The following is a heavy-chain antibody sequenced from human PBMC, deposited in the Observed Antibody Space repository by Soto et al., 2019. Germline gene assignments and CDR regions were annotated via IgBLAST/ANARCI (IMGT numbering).Heavy chain of an antibody. CDR3: ARDGNFYDTSGFYSD. CDR1: GFTFSSYW. D-gene: IGHD3-22*01. J-gene: IGHJ4*02. CDR2: IKQDGSEK. Sequence: GGSLRLSCAASGFTFSSYWMNWVRQAPGEGLEWVANIKQDGSEKYYVDSVKGRFTISRDNAKKSLYLQMNSLRAEDTAMYYCARDGNFYDTSGFYSDWGQGTLVTVSS. V-gene: IGHV3-7*03.